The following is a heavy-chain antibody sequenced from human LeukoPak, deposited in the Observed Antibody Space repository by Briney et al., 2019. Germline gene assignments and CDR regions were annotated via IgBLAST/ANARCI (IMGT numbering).Heavy chain of an antibody. Sequence: SETLSLTCTVFGDFITGSTYYWGWIRQPPGKGLEWIGSMYYSGSTYSNPSLRSRVTMSADTSENQFSLNLKSVTAADTAVYYCARQYYDSTGYYYFDYWGQGTLVTVSS. V-gene: IGHV4-39*01. CDR1: GDFITGSTYY. D-gene: IGHD3-22*01. CDR2: MYYSGST. CDR3: ARQYYDSTGYYYFDY. J-gene: IGHJ4*02.